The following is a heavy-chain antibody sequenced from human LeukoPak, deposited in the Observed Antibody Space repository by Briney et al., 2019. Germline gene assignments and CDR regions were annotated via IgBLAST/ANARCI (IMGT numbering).Heavy chain of an antibody. D-gene: IGHD3-22*01. J-gene: IGHJ3*02. V-gene: IGHV4-61*02. CDR1: GGSISSGSYY. CDR2: IYTSGST. Sequence: SETLSLTCTVSGGSISSGSYYWSWIRQPAGKGLEWIGRIYTSGSTNYNPSLKSRVTISVDTSKNQFSLKLSSVTAADTAVYYCANDYYDSSGLPPDAFDIWGQGTMVTVSS. CDR3: ANDYYDSSGLPPDAFDI.